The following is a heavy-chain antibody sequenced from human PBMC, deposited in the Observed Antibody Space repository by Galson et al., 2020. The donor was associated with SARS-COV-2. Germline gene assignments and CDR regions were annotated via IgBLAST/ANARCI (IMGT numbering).Heavy chain of an antibody. CDR1: RGSIDSYY. CDR2: VWTSGST. J-gene: IGHJ3*01. D-gene: IGHD2-15*01. Sequence: SLTCTVSRGSIDSYYWSWIRQPAGKGLEWIGRVWTSGSTNYNPSLKSRLTLSVDVSKNQFSLRLSSVTAADTAMYYCARGRDGYSSAGAFDVWGQGTMVTVSS. V-gene: IGHV4-4*07. CDR3: ARGRDGYSSAGAFDV.